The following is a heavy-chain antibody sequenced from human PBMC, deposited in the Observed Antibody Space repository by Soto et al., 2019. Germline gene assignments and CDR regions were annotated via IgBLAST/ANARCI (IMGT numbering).Heavy chain of an antibody. D-gene: IGHD5-18*01. CDR2: IIPIFGTA. CDR1: GGTFSSYA. V-gene: IGHV1-69*13. Sequence: SVKVSCKASGGTFSSYAISWVRQAPGQGLEWMGGIIPIFGTANYAQKFQGRVKITADESTSTAYMELSSLRSEDTAVYYCARGPPLSRPRGYSYGFNWFDPWGQGTLVTVSS. J-gene: IGHJ5*02. CDR3: ARGPPLSRPRGYSYGFNWFDP.